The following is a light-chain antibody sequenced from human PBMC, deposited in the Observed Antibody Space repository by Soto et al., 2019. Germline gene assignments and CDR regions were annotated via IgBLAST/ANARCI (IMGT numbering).Light chain of an antibody. CDR3: QQFDDSVT. CDR2: GAS. V-gene: IGKV3-20*01. CDR1: QSVSSSY. J-gene: IGKJ5*01. Sequence: EIVLTPSPGTLSLSPGERATLSCRASQSVSSSYLAWYQQKPGQAPRLLIYGASSRATGIPDRFSGSGSGTDFTLTISGLEPEDSAVYYCQQFDDSVTFGQGTRLEIK.